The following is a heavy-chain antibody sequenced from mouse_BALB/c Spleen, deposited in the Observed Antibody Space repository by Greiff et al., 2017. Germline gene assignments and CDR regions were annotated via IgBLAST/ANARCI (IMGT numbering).Heavy chain of an antibody. Sequence: QVQLQQPGAELVKPGASVKLSCKASGYTFTSYWMHWVKQRPGQGLDWIGEINPSNGRTNYNEKFKSKATLTVDKSSSTAYMQLSSLTSEDSAVYYCARSYYDYDPAWFAYWGQGTLVTVSA. CDR3: ARSYYDYDPAWFAY. D-gene: IGHD2-4*01. CDR2: INPSNGRT. V-gene: IGHV1S81*02. CDR1: GYTFTSYW. J-gene: IGHJ3*01.